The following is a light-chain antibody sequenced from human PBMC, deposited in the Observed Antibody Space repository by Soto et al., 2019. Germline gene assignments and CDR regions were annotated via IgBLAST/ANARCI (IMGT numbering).Light chain of an antibody. V-gene: IGLV8-61*01. J-gene: IGLJ2*01. CDR2: TTN. Sequence: QAVVTQEPSFSVSPGRTVTLTCGLSSGSVSTSNYPSWYQQTPGQAPRTLIYTTNTRSSGVPDRFSGSILGNKAALTITGAQADDESDYYCLLYVATGTVVFGGGTKVTVL. CDR1: SGSVSTSNY. CDR3: LLYVATGTVV.